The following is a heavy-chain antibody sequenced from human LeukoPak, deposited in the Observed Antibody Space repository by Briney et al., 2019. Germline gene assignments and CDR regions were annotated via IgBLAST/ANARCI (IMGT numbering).Heavy chain of an antibody. CDR2: ISGSGGST. Sequence: PGGSLRLSCAASGFTFSSYAMSWVRQAPGKGLEWVSAISGSGGSTYYADSVKGRLTISRDNSKNTLYLQMNSLRAEDTAVYYCAKGGGYCTNGVCYSYLLLDYWGQGTLVTVSS. D-gene: IGHD2-8*01. CDR1: GFTFSSYA. J-gene: IGHJ4*02. V-gene: IGHV3-23*01. CDR3: AKGGGYCTNGVCYSYLLLDY.